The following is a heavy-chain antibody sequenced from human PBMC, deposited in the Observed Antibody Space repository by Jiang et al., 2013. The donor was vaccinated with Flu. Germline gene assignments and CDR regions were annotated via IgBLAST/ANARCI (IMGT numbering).Heavy chain of an antibody. J-gene: IGHJ4*02. CDR2: VYPFDSDI. CDR3: ARPSLENDSGDFERGDY. V-gene: IGHV5-51*01. D-gene: IGHD4-17*01. CDR1: GYTFTNYW. Sequence: GAEVKKPGESLKISCKGSGYTFTNYWIGWVRQMPGKGLEWMGIVYPFDSDIRYNPSFQGLVTISVDQTITTTYLHWSSLKASDTAMYYCARPSLENDSGDFERGDYWGQGTLVTVSS.